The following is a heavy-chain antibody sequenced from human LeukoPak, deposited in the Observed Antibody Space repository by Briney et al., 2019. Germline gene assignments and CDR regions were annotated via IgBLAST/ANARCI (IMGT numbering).Heavy chain of an antibody. J-gene: IGHJ4*02. D-gene: IGHD3-22*01. V-gene: IGHV3-23*01. CDR2: FSGSSSSG. CDR3: ARAPPNDYDSTGYYSSFDY. CDR1: VFTITKDV. Sequence: GGSLRLSCAASVFTITKDVVCWGRPSPEERLGWGSIFSGSSSSGYADSVKGRFTISRDTSKNTMYLQMSSLRAEDTAVYHCARAPPNDYDSTGYYSSFDYWGQGTLVTVSS.